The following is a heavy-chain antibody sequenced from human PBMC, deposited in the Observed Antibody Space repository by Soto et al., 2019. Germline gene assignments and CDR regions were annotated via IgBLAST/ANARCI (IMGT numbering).Heavy chain of an antibody. CDR2: IKEDGTER. V-gene: IGHV3-7*01. CDR3: MRVRSYGDFDYWGRGTLVTVSSGWTICHCDYYYYCYMDV. CDR1: GFRFGNDW. J-gene: IGHJ6*03. Sequence: EVQLVESGGGLVQPGGSLRLSCTVSGFRFGNDWMGWVRQAPGKGLEWVANIKEDGTERRYADSGKGRFTISRDNAENSLYLQMNSLRVEDTAVYYCMRVRSYGDFDYWGRGTLVTVSSGWTICHCDYYYYCYMDVWGKGTTVTVSS. D-gene: IGHD4-17*01.